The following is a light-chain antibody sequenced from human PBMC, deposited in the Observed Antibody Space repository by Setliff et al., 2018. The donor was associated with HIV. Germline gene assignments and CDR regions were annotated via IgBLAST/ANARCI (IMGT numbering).Light chain of an antibody. Sequence: QSALAQPASVSGSPGQSITISCTGTSSDVDGYNYVSWYQQHPGKAPKLMIYEVSNRPSGVSNRSSGSKSGNTASLTISGLQAGDEADYYCSSYTTDSGVFGTGTKVTVL. CDR1: SSDVDGYNY. V-gene: IGLV2-14*01. CDR3: SSYTTDSGV. CDR2: EVS. J-gene: IGLJ1*01.